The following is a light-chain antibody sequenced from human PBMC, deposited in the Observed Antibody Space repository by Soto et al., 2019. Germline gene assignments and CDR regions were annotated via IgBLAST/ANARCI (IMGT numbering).Light chain of an antibody. Sequence: QSVLTQPASVSGSPGQSITMSCTGTSSDVGYYNYVSWYQLHPGKAPKLMIYDVSNRPSRIFNRFSCSKSGNAVSLTISGLQAEDEADYYCGSYTGSKTYVFGTGIKVSVL. J-gene: IGLJ1*01. CDR3: GSYTGSKTYV. V-gene: IGLV2-14*03. CDR2: DVS. CDR1: SSDVGYYNY.